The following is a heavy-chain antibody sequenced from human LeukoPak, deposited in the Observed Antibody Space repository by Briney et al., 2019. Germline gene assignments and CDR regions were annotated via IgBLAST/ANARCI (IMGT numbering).Heavy chain of an antibody. CDR3: ARRGLANWDTFDI. J-gene: IGHJ3*02. CDR2: IYPGDSDT. Sequence: GESLKISCKGSGYSFTSYWIGWVRQMPGKGLEWMGIIYPGDSDTRYSPSLQGQVTVSVDKSISTAYLQWNSLKASDTAMLYCARRGLANWDTFDIWGQGTMVTVSS. CDR1: GYSFTSYW. V-gene: IGHV5-51*01. D-gene: IGHD7-27*01.